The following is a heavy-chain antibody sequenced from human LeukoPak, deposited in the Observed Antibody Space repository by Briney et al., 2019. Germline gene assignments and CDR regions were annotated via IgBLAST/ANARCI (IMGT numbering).Heavy chain of an antibody. Sequence: ASVKVSCKAFGYTFTSNYMHWVRQAPGQGPEWMGVISPSGGSTTYAQKFQGRVTMTRDMSTSTVYMELSSLRSEDTAVYYCARVPGYWGQGTLVTVSS. V-gene: IGHV1-46*01. J-gene: IGHJ4*02. CDR1: GYTFTSNY. CDR2: ISPSGGST. CDR3: ARVPGY.